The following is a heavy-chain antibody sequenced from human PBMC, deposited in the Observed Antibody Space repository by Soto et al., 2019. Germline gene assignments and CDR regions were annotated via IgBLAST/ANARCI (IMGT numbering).Heavy chain of an antibody. CDR2: INPSGGST. Sequence: ASVKVSCKASGYTFTSYYMHWVRQAPGQGLEWMGIINPSGGSTSYAQKFQGRVTMTRDTSTSTAYMELRSLRSDDTAVYYCARDRIIVSVSDAFAIWGQGTMVTVSS. CDR1: GYTFTSYY. D-gene: IGHD3-16*01. J-gene: IGHJ3*02. CDR3: ARDRIIVSVSDAFAI. V-gene: IGHV1-46*01.